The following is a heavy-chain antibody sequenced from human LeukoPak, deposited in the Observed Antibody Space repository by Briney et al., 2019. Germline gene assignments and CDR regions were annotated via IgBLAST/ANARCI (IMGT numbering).Heavy chain of an antibody. CDR1: GFTFSSYA. V-gene: IGHV3-23*01. CDR3: AKDRNIGGSGSYYRLNWFDP. D-gene: IGHD3-10*01. Sequence: GGSLRLSCAASGFTFSSYAMSWVRQAPGKGLEWVSAISGSGGSTYYVDSVKGRFTISRDSSKNTLYLKMNSLRDEDTAVYYCAKDRNIGGSGSYYRLNWFDPWGQGTLVTVSS. J-gene: IGHJ5*02. CDR2: ISGSGGST.